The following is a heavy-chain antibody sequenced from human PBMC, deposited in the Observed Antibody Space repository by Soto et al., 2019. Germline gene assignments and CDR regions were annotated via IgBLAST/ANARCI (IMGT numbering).Heavy chain of an antibody. Sequence: GGSLRLSCAASGFTFSSYAMHWVRQAPGKGLEWVAVISYDGSNKYYADSVKGRFTISRDNSKNTLYLQMNSLRAEDTAVYYCARDKGIAVAGNLDYWGQGTLVTVSS. V-gene: IGHV3-30-3*01. CDR1: GFTFSSYA. J-gene: IGHJ4*02. CDR2: ISYDGSNK. D-gene: IGHD6-19*01. CDR3: ARDKGIAVAGNLDY.